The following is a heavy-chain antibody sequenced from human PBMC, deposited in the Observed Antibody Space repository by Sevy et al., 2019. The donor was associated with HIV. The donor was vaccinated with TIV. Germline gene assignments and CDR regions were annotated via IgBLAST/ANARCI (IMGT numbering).Heavy chain of an antibody. V-gene: IGHV3-49*04. CDR1: GFTFGDYA. D-gene: IGHD5-12*01. CDR2: IRSKAYGGTT. Sequence: GGSLRLSCTASGFTFGDYAMSWVRQAPGKGLEWVGFIRSKAYGGTTEYAASVKGRFTISRDDSKSMAYLQMNSLKTEDTAVYYCTRDAASIVATIEGLDAFDIWGQGTMVTVSS. J-gene: IGHJ3*02. CDR3: TRDAASIVATIEGLDAFDI.